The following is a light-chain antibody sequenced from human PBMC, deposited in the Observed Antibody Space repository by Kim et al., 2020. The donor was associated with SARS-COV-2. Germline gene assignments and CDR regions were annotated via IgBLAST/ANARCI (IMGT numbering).Light chain of an antibody. CDR3: SSYTSSSNVV. CDR1: SSEVGGYNY. CDR2: DVS. J-gene: IGLJ2*01. V-gene: IGLV2-14*04. Sequence: GQSITISCSGTSSEVGGYNYVSWYQQHPGKAPKLMIYDVSNRPSGVSNRFSGSKSGNTASLTISGLQAEDEADYYCSSYTSSSNVVFGGGTQLTVL.